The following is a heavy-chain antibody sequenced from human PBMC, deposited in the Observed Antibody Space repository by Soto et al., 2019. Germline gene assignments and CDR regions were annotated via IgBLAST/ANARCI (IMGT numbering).Heavy chain of an antibody. J-gene: IGHJ6*02. V-gene: IGHV1-46*03. Sequence: GASVKVSCKASGYTFTGYYMHWVRQAPGQGLEWMGIINPSGGSTSYAQKFQGRVTMTRDTSTSTVYMELSSLRSEDTAVYYCARGGARRNPIVVVTAISYYYYGMDVWGQGTTVTVSS. CDR1: GYTFTGYY. CDR3: ARGGARRNPIVVVTAISYYYYGMDV. D-gene: IGHD2-21*02. CDR2: INPSGGST.